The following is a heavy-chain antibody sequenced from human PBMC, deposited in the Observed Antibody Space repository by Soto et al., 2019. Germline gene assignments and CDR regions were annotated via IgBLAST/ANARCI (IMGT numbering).Heavy chain of an antibody. CDR3: ARDPGYCSSNSCPCWDDF. CDR1: GGTFSSYA. CDR2: ITPIVGTA. J-gene: IGHJ4*02. Sequence: SVKVSCKASGGTFSSYAISWVRQAPGQGLEWMGGITPIVGTANYAQTFQGRVTITADESTSTAYMELSSLRSEDTAVYYCARDPGYCSSNSCPCWDDFWGQGTLVTVSS. V-gene: IGHV1-69*13. D-gene: IGHD2-2*01.